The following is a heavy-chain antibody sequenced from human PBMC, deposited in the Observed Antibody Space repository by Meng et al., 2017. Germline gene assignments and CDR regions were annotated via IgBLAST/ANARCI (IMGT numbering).Heavy chain of an antibody. CDR1: GYSISSGYY. D-gene: IGHD2-8*02. Sequence: SETLSLTCTVSGYSISSGYYWGWIRQPPGKGLEWIGRIYTSGNTNYNPSLKSRVTMSVDTSKNQFSLNLSSVTAADTAVYYCARDLVMGGEWAFDYWGQGKLVTVSS. CDR3: ARDLVMGGEWAFDY. J-gene: IGHJ4*02. CDR2: IYTSGNT. V-gene: IGHV4-38-2*02.